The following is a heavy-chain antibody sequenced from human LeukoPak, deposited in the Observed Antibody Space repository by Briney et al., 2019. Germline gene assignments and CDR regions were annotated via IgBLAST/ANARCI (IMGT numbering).Heavy chain of an antibody. CDR1: GFTFSSYE. Sequence: GGSLRLSCAASGFTFSSYEMNWVRQAPGKGLEWVSYISSSGSTIYYADSVKGRFTISRDNAKNSLYLQMNSLRAEDTAVYYCARARGGYEPGIFDYWGQGTLVTVSS. V-gene: IGHV3-48*03. J-gene: IGHJ4*02. D-gene: IGHD5-12*01. CDR3: ARARGGYEPGIFDY. CDR2: ISSSGSTI.